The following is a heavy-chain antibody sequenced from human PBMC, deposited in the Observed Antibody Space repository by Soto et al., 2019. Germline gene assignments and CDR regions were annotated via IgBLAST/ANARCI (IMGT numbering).Heavy chain of an antibody. D-gene: IGHD3-22*01. Sequence: SVKVSCKASGGTFSSYAISWVRQAPGQGLEWMGGIIPIFGTANYAQKFQGRVTITADESTSTAYMELSSLRSEDTAVYYCASTQLSITMIVVVMDYYYGMDVWGQGTTVTVSS. V-gene: IGHV1-69*13. J-gene: IGHJ6*02. CDR1: GGTFSSYA. CDR2: IIPIFGTA. CDR3: ASTQLSITMIVVVMDYYYGMDV.